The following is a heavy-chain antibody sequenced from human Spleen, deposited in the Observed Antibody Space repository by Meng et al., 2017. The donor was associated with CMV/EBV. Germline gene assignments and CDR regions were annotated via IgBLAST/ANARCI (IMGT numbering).Heavy chain of an antibody. CDR1: GGSISSSSYY. Sequence: SETLSLTCTVSGGSISSSSYYWGWIRQPPGKGLEWIGSIHYSGSTSYNPSLKSRVTISVDTSKNQFPLKVSSVTAADTAVYYCARFDYYCSSTSCWVDYWGQGTLVTVSS. V-gene: IGHV4-39*06. CDR3: ARFDYYCSSTSCWVDY. CDR2: IHYSGST. J-gene: IGHJ4*02. D-gene: IGHD2-2*01.